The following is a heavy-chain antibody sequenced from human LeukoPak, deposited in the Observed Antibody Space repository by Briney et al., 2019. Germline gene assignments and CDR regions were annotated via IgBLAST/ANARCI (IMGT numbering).Heavy chain of an antibody. V-gene: IGHV1-18*01. J-gene: IGHJ6*02. CDR3: ARARMRYDSSGYTPSYGMDA. D-gene: IGHD3-22*01. CDR2: ISAYNGNT. CDR1: GYTFTSYG. Sequence: ASVKVSCKASGYTFTSYGISWVRQAPGQGLEWMGWISAYNGNTNYAQKLQGRVTMTTDTSTSTAYMELRSLRSDDTAVYYCARARMRYDSSGYTPSYGMDAWGQGTTVTVSS.